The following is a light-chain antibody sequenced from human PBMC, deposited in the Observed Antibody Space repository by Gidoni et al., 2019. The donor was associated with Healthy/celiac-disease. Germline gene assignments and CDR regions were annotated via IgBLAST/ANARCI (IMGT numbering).Light chain of an antibody. V-gene: IGKV1-5*01. CDR2: DAS. CDR3: QQYNSPPVT. CDR1: QSISSW. Sequence: DIQMTQSPSTLSASVGDRVTITCRASQSISSWLAWYQQKPGKAPKLLIYDASSLESGVPSRFSGSGSGTEFTLTISSLQPDDFATYYCQQYNSPPVTFXQXTRLEIK. J-gene: IGKJ5*01.